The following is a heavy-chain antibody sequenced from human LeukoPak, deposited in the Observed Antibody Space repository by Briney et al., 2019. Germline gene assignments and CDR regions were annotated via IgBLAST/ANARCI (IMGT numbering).Heavy chain of an antibody. CDR1: GGSFSGYY. Sequence: SETLSLTCAVYGGSFSGYYWSWIRQPPGKGLEWIGEINHSGSTNYNPSLKSRVTISVDTSKNQFSLKLSSVTAADTAVYYCARGARTYYYYMDVWGKGTTVTVSS. V-gene: IGHV4-34*01. CDR3: ARGARTYYYYMDV. CDR2: INHSGST. J-gene: IGHJ6*03.